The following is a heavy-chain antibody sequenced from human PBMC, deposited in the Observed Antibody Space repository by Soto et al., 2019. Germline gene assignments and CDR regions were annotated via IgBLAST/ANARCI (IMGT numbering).Heavy chain of an antibody. CDR3: ARETIVATIYAYYYYYGMDV. J-gene: IGHJ6*02. D-gene: IGHD5-12*01. V-gene: IGHV3-33*01. CDR2: IWYDGSNK. Sequence: QVQLVESGGGVVQPGRSLRLSCAASGFTFSSYGMHWVRQAPGKGLEWVAVIWYDGSNKYYADSVKGRFTISRDNSKNTLYLQMNSLRAEDTAVYSCARETIVATIYAYYYYYGMDVWGQGTTVTVSS. CDR1: GFTFSSYG.